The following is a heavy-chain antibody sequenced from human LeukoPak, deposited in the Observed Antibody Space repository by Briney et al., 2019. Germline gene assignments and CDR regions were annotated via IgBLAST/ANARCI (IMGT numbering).Heavy chain of an antibody. CDR3: ARASHGGYYGSGSPFNAFDI. V-gene: IGHV3-13*01. J-gene: IGHJ3*02. D-gene: IGHD3-10*01. CDR1: GFTFSSYD. Sequence: GGSLRLSCAASGFTFSSYDMHWVRQATGKGLEWVSAIGTAGDTYYPGSVKGRFTISRENAKNSLYLQMNSLRAGDTAAYYCARASHGGYYGSGSPFNAFDIWGQGTMVTVSS. CDR2: IGTAGDT.